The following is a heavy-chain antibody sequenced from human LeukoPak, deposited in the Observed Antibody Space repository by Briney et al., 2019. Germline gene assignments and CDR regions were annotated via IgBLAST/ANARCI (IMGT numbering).Heavy chain of an antibody. CDR2: IYYSGNT. CDR3: ARRGTGTTPYFDY. CDR1: GGSIRSGDYY. D-gene: IGHD1-1*01. J-gene: IGHJ4*02. Sequence: PSQTLSLTCTVSGGSIRSGDYYWSWIRQPPGKGLEWIGYIYYSGNTYYNPSLKSRVTISVDTSKNQFSLKVSSVTAADSAVYYCARRGTGTTPYFDYWGQGTLVTVSS. V-gene: IGHV4-30-4*08.